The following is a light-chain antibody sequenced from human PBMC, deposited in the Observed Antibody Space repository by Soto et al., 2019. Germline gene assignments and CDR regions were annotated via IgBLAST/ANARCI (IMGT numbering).Light chain of an antibody. CDR1: SSDIGGYNY. J-gene: IGLJ3*02. CDR2: EVS. CDR3: SSYTSAIARV. V-gene: IGLV2-14*01. Sequence: QTVVTQPASVSGSPGQSITISCTGTSSDIGGYNYVSWYQQHPGKAPKLMIFEVSNRPSGVSNRFSGSKSGNTASLTISGLQAEDEADYYCSSYTSAIARVFGGGTKLTVL.